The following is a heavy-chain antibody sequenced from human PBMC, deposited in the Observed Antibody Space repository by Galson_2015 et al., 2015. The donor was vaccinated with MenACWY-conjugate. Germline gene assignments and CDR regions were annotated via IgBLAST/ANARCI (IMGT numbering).Heavy chain of an antibody. D-gene: IGHD1-1*01. V-gene: IGHV2-70*01. J-gene: IGHJ1*01. CDR2: IDWDDDN. CDR1: GFSLSTSGMC. Sequence: PALVKPTQTLTLTCTFSGFSLSTSGMCVSWIRQSPGKALEWLAHIDWDDDNYYSTSLKTRLTISKDTSKNQVVLTMTNMDPVDTATYYCARIRYVPGTRHAEYFQHWGQGTLVTVSS. CDR3: ARIRYVPGTRHAEYFQH.